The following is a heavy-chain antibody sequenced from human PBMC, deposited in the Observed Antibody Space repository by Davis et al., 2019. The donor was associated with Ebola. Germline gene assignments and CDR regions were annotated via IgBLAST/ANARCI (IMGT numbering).Heavy chain of an antibody. CDR2: IYPGDSDT. CDR1: GYGFTNYW. D-gene: IGHD2-2*01. V-gene: IGHV5-51*01. J-gene: IGHJ5*02. Sequence: GESLKISCKNSGYGFTNYWIGWVRQMPGKGLEWMGIIYPGDSDTRYSPSFQGQVTISADKSISTAYLQWSSLKASDTAMYYCARLGVGYCSSTSCYGGWFDPWGQGTLVTVSS. CDR3: ARLGVGYCSSTSCYGGWFDP.